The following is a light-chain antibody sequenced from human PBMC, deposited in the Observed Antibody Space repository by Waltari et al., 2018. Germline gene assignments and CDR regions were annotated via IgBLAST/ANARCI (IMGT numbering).Light chain of an antibody. Sequence: SYDLTQSPSVSVSPGQTASITCSGHDLAKNYVGWYQQKPGQSPVLLIYQDARRPSEIPERFSGYNSGNTSTLTISGTQPMDEADYYCQVWDSGAAGVFGTGTKVTVL. CDR3: QVWDSGAAGV. J-gene: IGLJ1*01. CDR2: QDA. CDR1: DLAKNY. V-gene: IGLV3-1*01.